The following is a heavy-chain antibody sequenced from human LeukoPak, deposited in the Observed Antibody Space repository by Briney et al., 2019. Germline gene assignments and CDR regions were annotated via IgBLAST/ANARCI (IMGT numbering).Heavy chain of an antibody. CDR2: IYTSGST. CDR1: GGSFSGYY. J-gene: IGHJ5*02. D-gene: IGHD2-2*02. V-gene: IGHV4-4*07. Sequence: PSETLSLTCAVYGGSFSGYYWSWIRQPPGKGLEWIGRIYTSGSTNYNPSLKSRVTMSVDTSKNQFSLKLSSVTAADTAVYYCARDPNTDAGQNWFDPWGQGTLVTVSS. CDR3: ARDPNTDAGQNWFDP.